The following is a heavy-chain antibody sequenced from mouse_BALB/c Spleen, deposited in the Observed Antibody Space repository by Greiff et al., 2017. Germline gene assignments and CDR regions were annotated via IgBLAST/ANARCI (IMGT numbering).Heavy chain of an antibody. CDR1: GYTFTSYT. CDR2: INPSSGYT. V-gene: IGHV1-4*02. CDR3: AGEGLYYGSSYGYFDV. J-gene: IGHJ1*01. D-gene: IGHD1-1*01. Sequence: VQLQESAAELARPGASVKMSCKASGYTFTSYTMHWVKQRPGQGLEWIGYINPSSGYTEYNQKFKDKTTLTADKSSSTAYMQLSSLTSEDSAVYYCAGEGLYYGSSYGYFDVWGAGTTVTVSS.